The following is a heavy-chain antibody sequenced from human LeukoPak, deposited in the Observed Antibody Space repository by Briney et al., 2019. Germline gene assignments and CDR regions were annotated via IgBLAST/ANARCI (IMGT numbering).Heavy chain of an antibody. CDR1: GGSISSYY. V-gene: IGHV4-59*08. CDR3: ARHRRYYGSGSYSPFDY. Sequence: SETLSLTCTVSGGSISSYYRSWIRQPPGKGLEWIGYIYYSGSTNYNPSLKSPVTISADMSRNYFSLRLSPVTAADTAIYYCARHRRYYGSGSYSPFDYWGQGTLVTVSS. J-gene: IGHJ4*02. D-gene: IGHD3-10*01. CDR2: IYYSGST.